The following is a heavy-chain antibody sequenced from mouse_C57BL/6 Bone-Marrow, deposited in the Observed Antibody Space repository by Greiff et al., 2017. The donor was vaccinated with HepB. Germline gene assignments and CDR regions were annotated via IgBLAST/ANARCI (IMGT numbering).Heavy chain of an antibody. CDR2: FYTGSGSI. J-gene: IGHJ3*01. V-gene: IGHV1-62-2*01. CDR1: GYTFTEYT. CDR3: ARHEDPGRPFAY. Sequence: VKLMESGAELVKPGASVKLSCKASGYTFTEYTIHWVKQRSGQGLEWIGWFYTGSGSIKYNEKFKDKATLTADKSSSTVYMELSRLTSEDSAVYFCARHEDPGRPFAYWGQGTLVTVSA.